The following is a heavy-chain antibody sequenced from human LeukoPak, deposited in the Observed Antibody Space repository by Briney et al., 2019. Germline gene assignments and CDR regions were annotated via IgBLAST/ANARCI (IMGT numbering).Heavy chain of an antibody. V-gene: IGHV1-46*01. J-gene: IGHJ3*02. CDR3: AIGGEAAIGGKSSDPYDAFDI. Sequence: ASVKVSCKASGYTFTSYGISWVRQAPGQGLECMGIINPSGGSTSYAQKFQGRVTMTRDMSTSTVYMELSSLRSEDTAVYYCAIGGEAAIGGKSSDPYDAFDIWGQGTMVTVSS. CDR1: GYTFTSYG. CDR2: INPSGGST. D-gene: IGHD6-25*01.